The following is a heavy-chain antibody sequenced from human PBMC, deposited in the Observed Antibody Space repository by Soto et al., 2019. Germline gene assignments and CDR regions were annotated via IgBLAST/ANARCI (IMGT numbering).Heavy chain of an antibody. CDR3: AIHPGRGAFDI. Sequence: PGGSLRLSCAASGFTFSSYAMHWVRQAPGKGLEYVSAISSNGGSTYYANSVKGRFTISRDNSKNTLYLQMGSLRAEDMAVYYCAIHPGRGAFDIWGQGTMVTVSS. J-gene: IGHJ3*02. CDR1: GFTFSSYA. V-gene: IGHV3-64*01. CDR2: ISSNGGST. D-gene: IGHD3-10*01.